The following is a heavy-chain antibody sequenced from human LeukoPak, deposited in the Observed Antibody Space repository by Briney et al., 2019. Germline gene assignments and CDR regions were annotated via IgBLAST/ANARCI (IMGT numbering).Heavy chain of an antibody. CDR2: INHNGST. J-gene: IGHJ4*02. CDR1: GGSFSGYY. D-gene: IGHD6-6*01. CDR3: ATFVSSLYYFDY. V-gene: IGHV4-34*01. Sequence: PSETLSLTCAVYGGSFSGYYWSWIRQPPGKGLEWIGEINHNGSTNYNPSLKSRVTISVDTSKNQFSLKLSSVTAADTAVYYCATFVSSLYYFDYWGQGTLVTVSS.